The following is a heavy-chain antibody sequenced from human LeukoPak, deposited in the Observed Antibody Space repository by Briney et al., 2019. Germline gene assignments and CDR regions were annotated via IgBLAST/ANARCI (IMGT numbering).Heavy chain of an antibody. D-gene: IGHD3-22*01. V-gene: IGHV3-15*01. J-gene: IGHJ4*02. Sequence: GGSLRLSCAASGLTLSNAWLSWVRQAPGKRLEWVGRIKSKTNGGTTDFAAPMKGRFTISREESKNTLHLQMNSLKTEDTAVYYCTLHYDSSVALFDYWGQGTLVTVSS. CDR1: GLTLSNAW. CDR2: IKSKTNGGTT. CDR3: TLHYDSSVALFDY.